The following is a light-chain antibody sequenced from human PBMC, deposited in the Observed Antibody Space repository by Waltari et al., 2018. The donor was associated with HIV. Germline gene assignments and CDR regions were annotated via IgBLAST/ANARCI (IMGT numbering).Light chain of an antibody. CDR2: GAS. J-gene: IGKJ2*01. CDR1: QSVSSSH. Sequence: EIVLTQSPGTLSLSPGERATLSCRASQSVSSSHLAWYQQTLGLPPRLRIYGASSRATGIPDRFGGSGSGTDFTLTISRLEPEDFAVYYCQQYGTSPYTFGQGTKLEIK. V-gene: IGKV3-20*01. CDR3: QQYGTSPYT.